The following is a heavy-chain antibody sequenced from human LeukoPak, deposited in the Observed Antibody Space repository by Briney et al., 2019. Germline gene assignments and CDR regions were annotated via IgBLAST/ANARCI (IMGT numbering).Heavy chain of an antibody. CDR3: ARGISHYYYPDY. Sequence: SETLSLTCAVYGGSFSGYYWSWIRQPPGKGLEWIGYVYYSGSTSYNPSLKSRVIISVDTSKNQFSLKLRSVTAADTAVYYCARGISHYYYPDYWGQGTLVTVSS. D-gene: IGHD3-10*01. J-gene: IGHJ4*02. CDR1: GGSFSGYY. V-gene: IGHV4-59*01. CDR2: VYYSGST.